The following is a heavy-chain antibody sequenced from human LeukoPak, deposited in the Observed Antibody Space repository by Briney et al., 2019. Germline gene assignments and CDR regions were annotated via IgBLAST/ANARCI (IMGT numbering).Heavy chain of an antibody. Sequence: GGSLRLSRAVSGLTFSSSWMNWVRQAPGKGLEWVASINPDGNKKYSADSVKGRFTISRDNAENSLYLQMNSLRVEDTAFYYCARDLAYSRLDYWGQGMLVTVSS. CDR1: GLTFSSSW. J-gene: IGHJ4*02. CDR3: ARDLAYSRLDY. V-gene: IGHV3-7*01. CDR2: INPDGNKK. D-gene: IGHD5-18*01.